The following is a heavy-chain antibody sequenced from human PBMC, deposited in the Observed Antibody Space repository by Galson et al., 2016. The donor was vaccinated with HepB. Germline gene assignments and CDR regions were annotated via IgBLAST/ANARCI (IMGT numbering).Heavy chain of an antibody. CDR3: ARDRGSWKSFDY. J-gene: IGHJ4*02. D-gene: IGHD1-26*01. CDR1: EYSFDIYS. CDR2: LITGNGNT. Sequence: SVKVSCKASEYSFDIYSIHWVRQAPGQSLEWMGWLITGNGNTRYSQKFKGRVTMTWDTSASTGYMALSSLRSEDTAVYFRARDRGSWKSFDYWGQGTLITVSA. V-gene: IGHV1-3*04.